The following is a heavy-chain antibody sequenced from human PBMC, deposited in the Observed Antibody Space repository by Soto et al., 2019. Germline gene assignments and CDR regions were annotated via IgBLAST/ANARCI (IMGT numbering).Heavy chain of an antibody. Sequence: SLRLSCAASGFTFRSYGMHWFRQAPGKGLEWVAVIWYDGSNKYYADSVKGRFTISRENSKNTLYLQMSSLRAEDTAVYYCARVGGSGWDENGMDVWGQGT. J-gene: IGHJ6*02. V-gene: IGHV3-33*01. CDR2: IWYDGSNK. CDR1: GFTFRSYG. D-gene: IGHD6-19*01. CDR3: ARVGGSGWDENGMDV.